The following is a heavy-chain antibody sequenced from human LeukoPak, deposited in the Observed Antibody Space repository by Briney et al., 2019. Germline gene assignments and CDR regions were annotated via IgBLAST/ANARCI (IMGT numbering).Heavy chain of an antibody. CDR1: GFAFNNHW. J-gene: IGHJ4*02. Sequence: GGSLRLSCAASGFAFNNHWMTWVRQAPGKGLAWVANMKYDGSEQYYVDSVKGRFTISRDNSKNTLYLQMNSLRAEDTAVYYCARDLDGAAAGLFDYWGQGTRVTVSS. V-gene: IGHV3-7*01. CDR3: ARDLDGAAAGLFDY. CDR2: MKYDGSEQ. D-gene: IGHD6-13*01.